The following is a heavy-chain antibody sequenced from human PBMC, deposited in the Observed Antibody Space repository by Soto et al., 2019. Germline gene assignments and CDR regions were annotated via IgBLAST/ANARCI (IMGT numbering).Heavy chain of an antibody. CDR3: ARAPRPKRIDY. Sequence: PGGSLRLSCAASGFTFSSYAMSWVRQAPGKGLEWVSGISGSSDNIYYADSVKGRFTMSRDNSKDTLYLQMNSLRAEDTALYYCARAPRPKRIDYWGQGTLVTVSS. V-gene: IGHV3-23*01. CDR1: GFTFSSYA. CDR2: ISGSSDNI. J-gene: IGHJ4*02.